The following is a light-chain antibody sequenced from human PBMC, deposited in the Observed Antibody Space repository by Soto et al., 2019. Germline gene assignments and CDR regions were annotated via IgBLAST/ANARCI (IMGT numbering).Light chain of an antibody. Sequence: EIVMTQSPATLSVSPGERATLSCRASQSVSSSLAWYQQKRGQTPRLLIYGASTRATGIPARFSGSGSGTEFTLIISSLQSEDFAVYYCQQYNNWPRTFGQGTKVEIK. J-gene: IGKJ1*01. CDR1: QSVSSS. CDR3: QQYNNWPRT. V-gene: IGKV3-15*01. CDR2: GAS.